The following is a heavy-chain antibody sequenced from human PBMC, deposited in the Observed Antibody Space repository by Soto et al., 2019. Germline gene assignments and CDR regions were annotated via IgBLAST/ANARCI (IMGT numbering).Heavy chain of an antibody. CDR1: GFTFSSYG. D-gene: IGHD2-2*01. J-gene: IGHJ6*02. Sequence: GGSLRLSCAASGFTFSSYGMHWVRQAPGKGLEWVAVISYDGSNKYYADSVKGRFTISRDNSKNTLYLQMNSLRAEDTAAYYCAVGYCSSTSCYAPRLYYYGMDVWGQGTTVTVSS. CDR2: ISYDGSNK. CDR3: AVGYCSSTSCYAPRLYYYGMDV. V-gene: IGHV3-30*03.